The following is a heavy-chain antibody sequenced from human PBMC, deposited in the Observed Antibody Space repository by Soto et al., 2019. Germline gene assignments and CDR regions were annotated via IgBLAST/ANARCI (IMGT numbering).Heavy chain of an antibody. CDR1: GYTFTSYD. CDR2: MSPSSGTT. V-gene: IGHV1-8*01. Sequence: QVQLVQSGAEVKKPGASVKASCKASGYTFTSYDISWVRQATGQGLEWMGWMSPSSGTTGFVQKFQGRVTVTRDTSISTAYMEVTSLTSEDTAVYYCARTIFGVATYYFDYWGQGTLVTVSS. J-gene: IGHJ4*02. D-gene: IGHD3-3*01. CDR3: ARTIFGVATYYFDY.